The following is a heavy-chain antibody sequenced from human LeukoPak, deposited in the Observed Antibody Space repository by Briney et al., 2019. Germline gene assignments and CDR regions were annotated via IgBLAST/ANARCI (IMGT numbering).Heavy chain of an antibody. Sequence: ASVKVSCKASGYTFTGYYMHWVRQAPGQGLEWMGIINPSGGSTSYAQKFQGRVTMTRDTSTSTVYMELSSLRSEDTAVYYCASIGLRRFNFDIWGQGTMVTVSS. CDR3: ASIGLRRFNFDI. J-gene: IGHJ3*02. D-gene: IGHD2/OR15-2a*01. CDR1: GYTFTGYY. CDR2: INPSGGST. V-gene: IGHV1-46*01.